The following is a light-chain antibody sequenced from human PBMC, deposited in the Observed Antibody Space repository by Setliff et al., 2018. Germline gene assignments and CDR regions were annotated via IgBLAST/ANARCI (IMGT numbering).Light chain of an antibody. Sequence: QSALTQPASVSGSPGQSITISCTGTSSDVGGSNYVSWYQQHPGKAPKLMIYDVSKWPSGVSNRFSGSKSGNTASLTISGLQAEDEADYYCSSYTSTRTYVFGTGTKSPS. J-gene: IGLJ1*01. V-gene: IGLV2-14*01. CDR1: SSDVGGSNY. CDR3: SSYTSTRTYV. CDR2: DVS.